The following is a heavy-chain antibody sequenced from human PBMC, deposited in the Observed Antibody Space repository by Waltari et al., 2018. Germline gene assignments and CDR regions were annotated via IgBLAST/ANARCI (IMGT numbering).Heavy chain of an antibody. V-gene: IGHV1-69*14. CDR3: ARAYGESSSWLGYYYYMDV. D-gene: IGHD6-13*01. J-gene: IGHJ6*03. CDR2: IIPIFGTA. CDR1: GGTFSSYA. Sequence: QVQLVQSGAEVKKPGSSVKVSCKASGGTFSSYAISWVRQAPGQGLEWMGVIIPIFGTANYAQKFQGRVTITADKSTSTAYMELSSLRSEDTAVYYCARAYGESSSWLGYYYYMDVWGKGTTVTVSS.